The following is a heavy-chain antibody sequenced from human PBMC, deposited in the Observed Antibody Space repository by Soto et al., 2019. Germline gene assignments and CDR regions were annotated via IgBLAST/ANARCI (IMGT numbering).Heavy chain of an antibody. CDR1: GGSISSYY. CDR3: ARRIAAAGTLFDY. CDR2: IYYSGST. D-gene: IGHD6-13*01. J-gene: IGHJ4*02. V-gene: IGHV4-59*08. Sequence: PSETLSLTCTVSGGSISSYYWSWIRQPPGKGLEWIGYIYYSGSTNYNPSLKSRVTISVDTSKNQFSLKLSSVTAADTAVYYCARRIAAAGTLFDYWGQGTLVTVSS.